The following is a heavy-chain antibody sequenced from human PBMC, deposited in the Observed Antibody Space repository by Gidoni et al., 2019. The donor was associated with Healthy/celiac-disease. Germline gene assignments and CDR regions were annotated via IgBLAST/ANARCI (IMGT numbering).Heavy chain of an antibody. CDR2: ISGSGGST. Sequence: EVQLLESVGGLVQPGGSLRLSCAASGLPFSSYAMSWVRQAPGKGLEWVSAISGSGGSTYYADSVKGRFTISRDNSKNTLYLQMNSLRAEDTAVYYCAKDGGSRPFLEWLLGDYWGQGTLVTVSS. CDR1: GLPFSSYA. CDR3: AKDGGSRPFLEWLLGDY. D-gene: IGHD3-3*01. J-gene: IGHJ4*02. V-gene: IGHV3-23*01.